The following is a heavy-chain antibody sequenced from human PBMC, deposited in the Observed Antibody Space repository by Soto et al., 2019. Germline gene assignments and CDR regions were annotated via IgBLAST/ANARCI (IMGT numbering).Heavy chain of an antibody. CDR3: AREYPVHSAYFDY. D-gene: IGHD1-26*01. V-gene: IGHV4-59*01. Sequence: SETLSLTCTVSGASISRYYWSWIRQSPGKGLEWIGYMYYSGNANYNPSLRSRNTISVDTSKNQFSLNLNSVTAADTAVYYCAREYPVHSAYFDYWGQGILVTVSS. CDR2: MYYSGNA. CDR1: GASISRYY. J-gene: IGHJ4*02.